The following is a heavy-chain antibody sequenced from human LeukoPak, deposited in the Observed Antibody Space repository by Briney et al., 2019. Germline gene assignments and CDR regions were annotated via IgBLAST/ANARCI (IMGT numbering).Heavy chain of an antibody. V-gene: IGHV3-30*02. D-gene: IGHD1-26*01. Sequence: GGSLRLSCAASGFTFSSYWMTWVRQAPGKGLEWVAFIRYDGSNKYYADSVKGRFTISRDNSKNTLYLQMNSLRAEDTAVYYCAKDHYGGSYFDYWGQGTLVTVSS. J-gene: IGHJ4*02. CDR3: AKDHYGGSYFDY. CDR2: IRYDGSNK. CDR1: GFTFSSYW.